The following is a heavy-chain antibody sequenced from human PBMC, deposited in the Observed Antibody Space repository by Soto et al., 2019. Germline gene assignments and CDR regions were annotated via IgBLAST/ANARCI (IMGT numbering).Heavy chain of an antibody. V-gene: IGHV3-23*01. CDR2: FGGSSGNT. J-gene: IGHJ4*02. CDR1: GFTFISSS. D-gene: IGHD2-21*01. Sequence: PGGSLRLSCAASGFTFISSSISWVRQAPGKGLEWVSTFGGSSGNTYYADSVKGRFTISRDNSRNTLYLQMSSLRAEDTAVYYCSKLGHYFFDYWCQGT. CDR3: SKLGHYFFDY.